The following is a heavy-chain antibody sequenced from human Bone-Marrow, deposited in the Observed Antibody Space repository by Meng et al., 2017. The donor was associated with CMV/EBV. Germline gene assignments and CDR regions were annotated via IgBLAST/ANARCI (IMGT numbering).Heavy chain of an antibody. J-gene: IGHJ4*02. D-gene: IGHD3-22*01. CDR3: ARVHIHDSGGSFFDY. Sequence: SETLSLTCAVYGGSFSGYYWSWIRQPPGKGLEWIGEINHSGSTNYNPSLKSRVTISVDTSKNQLSLKLSSVTAADTAVYYCARVHIHDSGGSFFDYWGQGIPVTVSS. V-gene: IGHV4-34*01. CDR1: GGSFSGYY. CDR2: INHSGST.